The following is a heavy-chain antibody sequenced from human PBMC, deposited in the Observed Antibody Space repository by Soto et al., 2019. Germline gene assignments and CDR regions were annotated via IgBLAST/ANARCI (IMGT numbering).Heavy chain of an antibody. CDR1: GGSISSYY. CDR3: ARDRGITQRINWFDP. J-gene: IGHJ5*02. CDR2: IYYSGST. Sequence: SETLSLTCTVSGGSISSYYWSWIRQPPGKGLEWIGYIYYSGSTNYNPSLKSRVTISVDTSKNQFSLKLSSVTAADTAVYYCARDRGITQRINWFDPWGQGTLVTVSS. V-gene: IGHV4-59*01. D-gene: IGHD3-10*01.